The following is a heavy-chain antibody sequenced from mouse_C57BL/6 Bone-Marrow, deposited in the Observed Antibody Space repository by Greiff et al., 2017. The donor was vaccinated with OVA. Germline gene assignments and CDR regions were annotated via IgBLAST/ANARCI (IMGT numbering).Heavy chain of an antibody. CDR1: GYTFTSYW. CDR3: GRTGRRGGFAD. Sequence: QVQLQQSGAELVRPGSSVKLSCKASGYTFTSYWMHWVKQRPIQGLEWIGNIDPSDSETHYNQKFKDKATLTVDKSSSTAYMQLSSLKSEDFAVYYRGRTGRRGGFADWGQGTLVTVSA. J-gene: IGHJ3*01. V-gene: IGHV1-52*01. CDR2: IDPSDSET.